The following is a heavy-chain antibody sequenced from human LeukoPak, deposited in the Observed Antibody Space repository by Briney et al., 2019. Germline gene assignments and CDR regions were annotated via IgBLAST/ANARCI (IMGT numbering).Heavy chain of an antibody. V-gene: IGHV1-69*13. CDR1: GGTFSSYA. J-gene: IGHJ4*02. D-gene: IGHD1-14*01. CDR3: ARGASSTENFDY. Sequence: ASVKVSCKASGGTFSSYAISWVRQAPGQGLEWMGGIIPIFGTANYAQKFQGRVTITADESMSTAYMELSSLRSEDTAVYYCARGASSTENFDYWGQGTLVTVSS. CDR2: IIPIFGTA.